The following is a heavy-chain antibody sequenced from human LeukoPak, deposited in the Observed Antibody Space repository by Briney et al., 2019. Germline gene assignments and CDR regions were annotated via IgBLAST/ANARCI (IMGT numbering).Heavy chain of an antibody. D-gene: IGHD6-13*01. CDR3: ARRGIAAAGTRLCWFDP. Sequence: PGGSLRLSCAASGFTFSDYYMSWIHQAPGKGLEWVSYISSSGSTIYYADSVKGRFTISRDNAKNSLYLQMNSLRAEDTAVYYCARRGIAAAGTRLCWFDPWGQGTLVTVSS. J-gene: IGHJ5*02. V-gene: IGHV3-11*01. CDR1: GFTFSDYY. CDR2: ISSSGSTI.